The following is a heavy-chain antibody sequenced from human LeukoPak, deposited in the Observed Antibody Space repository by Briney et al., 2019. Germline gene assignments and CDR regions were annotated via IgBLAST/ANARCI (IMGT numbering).Heavy chain of an antibody. CDR1: GGSISSSNW. CDR3: ARGLILMVWGVITFYFDY. D-gene: IGHD3-10*01. J-gene: IGHJ4*02. Sequence: SETLSLTCAVSGGSISSSNWWSWVRQPPGKGLEWIGEIYHSGSTNYNPSLKSRVTISVDKSKNQFSLKLSSVTAADTAVYYCARGLILMVWGVITFYFDYWGQGTLVTVSS. CDR2: IYHSGST. V-gene: IGHV4-4*02.